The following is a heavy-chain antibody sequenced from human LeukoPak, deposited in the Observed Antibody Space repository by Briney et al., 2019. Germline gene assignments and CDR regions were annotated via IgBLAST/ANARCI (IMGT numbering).Heavy chain of an antibody. D-gene: IGHD3-22*01. J-gene: IGHJ4*02. CDR2: IYYSGST. CDR1: GGSISSYY. CDR3: ARGGQWLFQGLQFDY. Sequence: PSETLSLTCTVSGGSISSYYWSWIRQPPGKGLEWIGYIYYSGSTNYNPSLKSRVTISVDTSKNQFPLKLSSVTAADTAVYYCARGGQWLFQGLQFDYWGQGTLVTVSS. V-gene: IGHV4-59*01.